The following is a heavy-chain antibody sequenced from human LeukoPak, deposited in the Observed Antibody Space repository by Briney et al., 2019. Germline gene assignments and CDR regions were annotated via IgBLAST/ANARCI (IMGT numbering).Heavy chain of an antibody. V-gene: IGHV3-30-3*01. D-gene: IGHD5-18*01. CDR3: ARERGDGDSYGYDYFDY. CDR1: GFTFSSYA. J-gene: IGHJ4*02. Sequence: GRSLRLSCAASGFTFSSYAMHWVRQAPGKGLEWVAVISYDGSNKYYADSVKGRFTISRDNSKNTLYLQMNSLRAEDTAVYYCARERGDGDSYGYDYFDYWGRGTLVTVSS. CDR2: ISYDGSNK.